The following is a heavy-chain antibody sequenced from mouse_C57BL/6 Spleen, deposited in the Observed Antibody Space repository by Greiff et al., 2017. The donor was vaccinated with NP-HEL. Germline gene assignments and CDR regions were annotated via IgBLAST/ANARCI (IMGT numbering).Heavy chain of an antibody. V-gene: IGHV1-74*01. J-gene: IGHJ3*01. CDR3: AMWGNYQFAY. CDR2: IHPSDSDT. D-gene: IGHD2-1*01. Sequence: QVHVKQPGAELVKPGASVKVSCKASGYTFTSYWMHWVKQRPGQGLEWIGRIHPSDSDTNYNQKFKGKATLTVDKSSSTAYMQLSSLTSEDSAVYYCAMWGNYQFAYWGQGTLVTVSA. CDR1: GYTFTSYW.